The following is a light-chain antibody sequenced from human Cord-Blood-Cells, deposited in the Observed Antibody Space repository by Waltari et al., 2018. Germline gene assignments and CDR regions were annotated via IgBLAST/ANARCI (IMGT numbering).Light chain of an antibody. Sequence: QSALTQPASVSGSPGQSITISCPGPSSDVGGYNYVSWYQQHPGKAPKLMIYDVSKRPSGVSNRFSGSKSGNTASLTISGLQAEDEADYYCSSYTSSSTVVFGGGTKLTVL. CDR3: SSYTSSSTVV. J-gene: IGLJ2*01. CDR2: DVS. CDR1: SSDVGGYNY. V-gene: IGLV2-14*01.